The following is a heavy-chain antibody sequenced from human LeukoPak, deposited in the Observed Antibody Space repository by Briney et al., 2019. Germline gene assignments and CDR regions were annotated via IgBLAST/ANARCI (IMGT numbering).Heavy chain of an antibody. CDR3: ARDKGEYYYDSSGYRDAFDI. CDR2: IIPIFGTA. Sequence: AASVKVSCKASGGTFSSYAISWVRQAPGQGLEWMGGIIPIFGTANYAQKFQGRVTITADESTSTAYMELSSLRSEDTAVYYCARDKGEYYYDSSGYRDAFDIWGQGTMVTVSS. J-gene: IGHJ3*02. CDR1: GGTFSSYA. V-gene: IGHV1-69*01. D-gene: IGHD3-22*01.